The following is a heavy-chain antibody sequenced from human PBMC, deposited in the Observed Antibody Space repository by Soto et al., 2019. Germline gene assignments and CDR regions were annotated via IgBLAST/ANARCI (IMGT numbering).Heavy chain of an antibody. D-gene: IGHD3-16*01. CDR1: GFTFDGYA. V-gene: IGHV3-23*01. CDR3: AKDHWGSY. J-gene: IGHJ4*02. Sequence: GGSLRLSCAASGFTFDGYAMSWVRQAPGKGLGWVSAISGSGGNTYYAVSVRGRFTITRDNSKNTLYLQMNSLRTEDTAVYYCAKDHWGSYSGQGTLVTVSS. CDR2: ISGSGGNT.